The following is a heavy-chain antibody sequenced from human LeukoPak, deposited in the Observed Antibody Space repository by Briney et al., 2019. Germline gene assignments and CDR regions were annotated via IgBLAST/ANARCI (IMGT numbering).Heavy chain of an antibody. CDR3: ARYGDCTNGVCYFDF. D-gene: IGHD2-8*01. CDR1: GYTFTGYY. CDR2: INPKSGGT. Sequence: ASVKVSCKASGYTFTGYYIHWVRQAPGQGHEWMGWINPKSGGTKFVQKFQGRVTMTRDTSISTAYMELSSLRSDDAAVYYCARYGDCTNGVCYFDFWGQGTLVTVSS. V-gene: IGHV1-2*02. J-gene: IGHJ4*02.